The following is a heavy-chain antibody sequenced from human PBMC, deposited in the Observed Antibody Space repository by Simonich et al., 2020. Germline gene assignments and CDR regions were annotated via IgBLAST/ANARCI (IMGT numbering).Heavy chain of an antibody. V-gene: IGHV1-2*02. CDR1: VYTFTGYY. J-gene: IGHJ3*02. Sequence: QVQLVQSGAEVTKPGASVKVSCKASVYTFTGYYMHWVRQAPGQGLEVMEWYNPNSGVTNSAQKCQGRVTMTRDTSISTAYMELSRLRSDDTAVYYCARGRLTGDKGAFDIWGQGTMVTVSS. CDR3: ARGRLTGDKGAFDI. CDR2: YNPNSGVT. D-gene: IGHD7-27*01.